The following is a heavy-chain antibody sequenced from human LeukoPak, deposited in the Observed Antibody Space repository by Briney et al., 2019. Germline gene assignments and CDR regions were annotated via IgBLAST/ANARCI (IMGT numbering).Heavy chain of an antibody. V-gene: IGHV3-49*04. CDR1: GFTFGDYA. CDR2: IRSKAYGGTT. Sequence: AGGSLRLSCTASGFTFGDYAMSWVRQAPGKGLEGVGFIRSKAYGGTTEYAASVKGRFTISRDDSKSIAYLQMNSLKTEDTAMYYCTRVGYCSGGSCYSFAFDIWGQGTMVTVSS. CDR3: TRVGYCSGGSCYSFAFDI. J-gene: IGHJ3*02. D-gene: IGHD2-15*01.